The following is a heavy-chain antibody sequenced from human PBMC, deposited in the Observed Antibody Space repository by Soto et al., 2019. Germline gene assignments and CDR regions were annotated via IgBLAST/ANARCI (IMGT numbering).Heavy chain of an antibody. D-gene: IGHD6-13*01. CDR1: GFTFSSYS. CDR2: ISSSSSYI. Sequence: EVQLVESGGGLVKPGGSLRLSCAASGFTFSSYSMNWVRQAPGKGLEWVSSISSSSSYIYYADSVKSRFTISRDNAKNSLYLQISSVIDEDKGVYYCARNWGCIWYPYYYYGMDVWGQGTTVTVSS. CDR3: ARNWGCIWYPYYYYGMDV. V-gene: IGHV3-21*01. J-gene: IGHJ6*02.